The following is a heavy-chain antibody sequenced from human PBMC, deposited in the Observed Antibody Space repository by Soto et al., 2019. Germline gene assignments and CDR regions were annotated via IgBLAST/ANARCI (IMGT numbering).Heavy chain of an antibody. J-gene: IGHJ6*02. Sequence: AAVKVSCKASGYTFTSYGISWVRQAPGQGLEWMGWISAYNGNTNYAQKLQGRVTMTTDTSTSTAYMELRSLRSDDTAVYYCARDLITTVRGVTDYYYGMDVWGQGTTVTVSS. D-gene: IGHD3-10*01. CDR3: ARDLITTVRGVTDYYYGMDV. V-gene: IGHV1-18*01. CDR2: ISAYNGNT. CDR1: GYTFTSYG.